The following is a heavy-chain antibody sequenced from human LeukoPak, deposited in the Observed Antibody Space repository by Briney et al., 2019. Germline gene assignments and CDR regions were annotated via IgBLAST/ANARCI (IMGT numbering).Heavy chain of an antibody. CDR2: ISAYNGNT. CDR1: GYTFTSYG. CDR3: ARDLSILTGYYDAFDI. Sequence: ASVKVSCKASGYTFTSYGISWVRQAPGQGLEWMGWISAYNGNTSYAQKLQGRVTMTTDTSTSTAYMELRSLRSDDTAVYYCARDLSILTGYYDAFDIWGQGTMVTVSS. J-gene: IGHJ3*02. D-gene: IGHD3-9*01. V-gene: IGHV1-18*01.